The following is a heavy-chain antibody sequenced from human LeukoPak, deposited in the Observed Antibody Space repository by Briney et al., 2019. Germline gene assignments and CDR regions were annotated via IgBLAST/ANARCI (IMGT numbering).Heavy chain of an antibody. CDR2: INPSGGST. V-gene: IGHV1-46*01. CDR3: ARDHLVRGYGDY. CDR1: GYTFSSYG. D-gene: IGHD3-10*01. J-gene: IGHJ4*02. Sequence: ASMKVSCKASGYTFSSYGISWVRQAPGQGLEWMGIINPSGGSTSYAQKFQGRVTMTRDMSTSTVYMELSSLRSEDTAVYYCARDHLVRGYGDYWGQGTLVTVSS.